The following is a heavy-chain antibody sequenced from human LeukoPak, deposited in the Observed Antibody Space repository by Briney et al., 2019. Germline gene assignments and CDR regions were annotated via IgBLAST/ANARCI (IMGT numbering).Heavy chain of an antibody. Sequence: GGSLRLSCAASGFTFSSYAMSWVRQAPGKGLEWVSAISGSGGSTYYVDSVKGRFTISRDNSKNTLYLQMNSLRAEDTAVYYCAKDVSKQWLVRVYYGMDVWGQGTTVTVSS. CDR1: GFTFSSYA. CDR2: ISGSGGST. V-gene: IGHV3-23*01. D-gene: IGHD6-19*01. J-gene: IGHJ6*02. CDR3: AKDVSKQWLVRVYYGMDV.